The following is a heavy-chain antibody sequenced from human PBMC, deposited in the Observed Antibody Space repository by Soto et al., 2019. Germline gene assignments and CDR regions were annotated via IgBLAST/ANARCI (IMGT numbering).Heavy chain of an antibody. CDR1: GYTFTTYY. CDR2: INPSSGGT. CDR3: AKGSAPIISWFMAERFYDT. Sequence: ASVKVSCKASGYTFTTYYIHWVRQAPGQGLEWMGMINPSSGGTNYAQKFQGRVTMTRDTSTSTVYMELSSLTSDDTAVFYCAKGSAPIISWFMAERFYDTWGEGIVVTDSP. V-gene: IGHV1-46*01. D-gene: IGHD6-13*01. J-gene: IGHJ5*01.